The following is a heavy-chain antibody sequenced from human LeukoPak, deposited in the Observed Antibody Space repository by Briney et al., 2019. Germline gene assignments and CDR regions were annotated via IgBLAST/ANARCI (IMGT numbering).Heavy chain of an antibody. J-gene: IGHJ3*01. CDR2: ISAYNGNT. V-gene: IGHV1-18*01. CDR3: ARELRYDNSDSGAF. CDR1: GYTFTSYG. D-gene: IGHD3-22*01. Sequence: ASVKVSCKTSGYTFTSYGISWVRQAPGQGLEWMGWISAYNGNTNYAQKLQGRVTMTTDTSTSTAYMELRSLRSDDTALYYCARELRYDNSDSGAFWGQGTVVTVSS.